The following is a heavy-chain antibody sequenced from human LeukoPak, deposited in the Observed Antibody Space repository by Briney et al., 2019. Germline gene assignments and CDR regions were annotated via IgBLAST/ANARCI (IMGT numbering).Heavy chain of an antibody. CDR2: IFYSGTT. J-gene: IGHJ4*02. Sequence: SETLSLTCTVSGGSXXXXXXXWSWIRQHPXXXLEFIGYIFYSGTTXXNXSLKSXXXXXLDTSLNQFSLKVISVTAADTAVYYCARYGAPFDSWGQGTLVTVSS. D-gene: IGHD4-17*01. V-gene: IGHV4-31*01. CDR3: ARYGAPFDS. CDR1: GGSXXXXXXX.